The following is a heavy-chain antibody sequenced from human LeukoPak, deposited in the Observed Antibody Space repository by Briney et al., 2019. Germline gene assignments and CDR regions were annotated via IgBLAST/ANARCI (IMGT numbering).Heavy chain of an antibody. CDR2: IYHSGST. CDR3: ARVEEGYGSGRRENYYYYYMDV. Sequence: SETLSLTCTVSGYSISSGYYWGWIRQPPGKGLEWIGSIYHSGSTYYNPSLKSRVTILVDTSKNQFSLKLGSVTAADTAVYYCARVEEGYGSGRRENYYYYYMDVWGKGTTVTISS. CDR1: GYSISSGYY. J-gene: IGHJ6*03. V-gene: IGHV4-38-2*02. D-gene: IGHD3-10*01.